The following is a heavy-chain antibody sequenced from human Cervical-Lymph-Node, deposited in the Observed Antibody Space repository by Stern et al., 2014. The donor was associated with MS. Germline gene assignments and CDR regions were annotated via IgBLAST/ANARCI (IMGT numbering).Heavy chain of an antibody. CDR2: VKSDGSVT. CDR1: GFTFSGHW. CDR3: AREGYWSLDY. D-gene: IGHD3-22*01. V-gene: IGHV3-74*03. J-gene: IGHJ4*02. Sequence: EVQLVESGGGLVQPGGSLRLSCAASGFTFSGHWMHWVRQAPGKGLMVVSRVKSDGSVTEYADSVKGRFTISRDNAKNTLNLQMNSLRAEDTAVYYCAREGYWSLDYWGQGTLVTVSS.